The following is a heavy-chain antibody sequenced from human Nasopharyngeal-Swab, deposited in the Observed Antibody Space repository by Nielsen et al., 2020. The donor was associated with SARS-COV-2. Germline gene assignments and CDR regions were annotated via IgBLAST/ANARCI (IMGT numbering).Heavy chain of an antibody. CDR1: GYTFTSYD. D-gene: IGHD2-2*01. J-gene: IGHJ6*03. Sequence: ASVKVSCKASGYTFTSYDINWVRQATGQGLEWMGWMNPISGNTGYAQKFQGRVTMTRNTSISTAYMELSSLRSEDTAVYYCARHLRVVPAAKRYYYYYMDVWGKGTTVTVSS. CDR2: MNPISGNT. V-gene: IGHV1-8*01. CDR3: ARHLRVVPAAKRYYYYYMDV.